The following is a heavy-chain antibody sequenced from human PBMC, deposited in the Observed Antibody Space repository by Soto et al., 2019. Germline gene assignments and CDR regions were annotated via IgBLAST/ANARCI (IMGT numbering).Heavy chain of an antibody. D-gene: IGHD6-19*01. CDR1: GATFSSYA. J-gene: IGHJ4*02. Sequence: GASVKVSFKASGATFSSYAISWVRQAPGQGLEWMGGIIPIFGTANYAQKFQGRVTITADESTSTAYMELRSLRSDDTAVYYCARYIGGPRFIAVAGTDDYFAYWGEGTLVTLSS. CDR2: IIPIFGTA. V-gene: IGHV1-69*13. CDR3: ARYIGGPRFIAVAGTDDYFAY.